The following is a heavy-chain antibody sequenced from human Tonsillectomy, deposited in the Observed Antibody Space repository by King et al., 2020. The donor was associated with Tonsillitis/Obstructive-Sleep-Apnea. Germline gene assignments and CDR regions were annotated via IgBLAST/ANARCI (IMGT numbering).Heavy chain of an antibody. Sequence: QLVQSGGGVVQPGRSRRLSCVASGVTFRHYAMHWVRQSRGKGLEWAALISYDGSDKYYADSVKGRFTVSRDNSKNTLYLQMNFLRPKDTAVYYCARGEMATISPAFDIWGQGTMLTVSS. D-gene: IGHD5-24*01. J-gene: IGHJ3*02. V-gene: IGHV3-30*04. CDR3: ARGEMATISPAFDI. CDR1: GVTFRHYA. CDR2: ISYDGSDK.